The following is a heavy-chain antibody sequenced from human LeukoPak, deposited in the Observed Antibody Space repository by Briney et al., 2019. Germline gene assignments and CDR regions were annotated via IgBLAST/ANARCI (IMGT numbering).Heavy chain of an antibody. CDR2: VTI. V-gene: IGHV3-23*01. D-gene: IGHD4-17*01. Sequence: VTIGYGDSVKGRFTISRDNSKNTLYLQTNSLRAEDTAVYYCAKGGRLSPMTTVTNSRGCWGQGTLVTVSS. J-gene: IGHJ4*02. CDR3: AKGGRLSPMTTVTNSRGC.